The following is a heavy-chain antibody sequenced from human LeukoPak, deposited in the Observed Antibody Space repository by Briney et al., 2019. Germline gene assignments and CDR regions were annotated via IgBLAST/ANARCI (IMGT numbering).Heavy chain of an antibody. Sequence: SETLSLTCNVSDDSMKGYFGSWIRQSAGKGLEWIGRVHTSGGANYNPSLKSRVTMSLDTSKTLFSLELTSVTAADTAVYYCARDVTGPATYYYYYMDVWGKGTTVTVSS. CDR1: DDSMKGYF. J-gene: IGHJ6*03. V-gene: IGHV4-4*07. CDR3: ARDVTGPATYYYYYMDV. CDR2: VHTSGGA. D-gene: IGHD2-8*02.